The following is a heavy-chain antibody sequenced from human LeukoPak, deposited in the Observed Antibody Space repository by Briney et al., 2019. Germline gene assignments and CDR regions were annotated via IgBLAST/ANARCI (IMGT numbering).Heavy chain of an antibody. CDR1: GFTFNRNA. CDR2: IGGSGDKT. J-gene: IGHJ4*02. CDR3: VRRGDASSGWGDHDF. Sequence: GGSLRLSCAASGFTFNRNAISWVRQAPGKGLEWVSTIGGSGDKTFPADSVKGRFTISRDNSKNMVHLQMNSLTGEDTALYYCVRRGDASSGWGDHDFWGQGALVTVSS. D-gene: IGHD6-19*01. V-gene: IGHV3-23*01.